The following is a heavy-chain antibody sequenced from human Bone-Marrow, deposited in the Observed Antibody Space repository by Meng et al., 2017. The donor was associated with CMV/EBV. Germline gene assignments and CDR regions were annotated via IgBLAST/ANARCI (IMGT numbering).Heavy chain of an antibody. CDR3: ARGVIINDY. CDR1: GGSISSYY. V-gene: IGHV4-34*01. Sequence: SETLSLTCTVSGGSISSYYWSWIRQPPGKGLEGMGEINHSGSTNYNPSLKSRVTISVDTSKNQFSLKLSSVTAADTAVYYCARGVIINDYWGQGTLVTVSS. CDR2: INHSGST. J-gene: IGHJ4*02. D-gene: IGHD3-22*01.